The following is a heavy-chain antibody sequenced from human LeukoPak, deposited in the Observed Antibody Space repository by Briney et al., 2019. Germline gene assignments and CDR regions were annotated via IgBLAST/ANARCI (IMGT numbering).Heavy chain of an antibody. D-gene: IGHD2-2*01. V-gene: IGHV5-51*01. Sequence: GESLQISCKGSGYSFTSYWIGWGRQMPGKGLEWMGIIYPGDSDTRYSPSFQGQVTISADKSISTAYLQWSSLKASDTAMYYCARIGYCSSTSCYWILDYWGQGTLVTVSS. CDR3: ARIGYCSSTSCYWILDY. CDR2: IYPGDSDT. J-gene: IGHJ4*02. CDR1: GYSFTSYW.